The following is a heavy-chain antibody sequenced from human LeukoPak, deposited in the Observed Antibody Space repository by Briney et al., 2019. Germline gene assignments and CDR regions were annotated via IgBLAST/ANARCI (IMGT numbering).Heavy chain of an antibody. D-gene: IGHD3-16*01. CDR3: ARVQITWSWAFDI. J-gene: IGHJ3*02. CDR2: ISYDGSTK. V-gene: IGHV3-30*03. CDR1: GFTFSTYG. Sequence: GGSLRLSCTASGFTFSTYGMHWVRQAPGKGLEWVTLISYDGSTKYYSDSVKGRFTLSRDNSKNTLYLQMNSLRAEDTAVYYCARVQITWSWAFDIWGQGTMVTVSS.